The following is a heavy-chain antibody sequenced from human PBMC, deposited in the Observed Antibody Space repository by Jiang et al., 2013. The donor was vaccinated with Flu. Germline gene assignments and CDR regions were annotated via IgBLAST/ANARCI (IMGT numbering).Heavy chain of an antibody. CDR2: NTHSGNT. Sequence: TLSLTCAVYGGSVSDSYWNWIRQPPGKGLEWIGENTHSGNTKYNPSLKSRVTISVDTSNNQFSLKLTSVTAADTALYFCARSPGRHFFDSWGQGTLVTVSS. CDR3: ARSPGRHFFDS. J-gene: IGHJ4*02. CDR1: GGSVSDSY. V-gene: IGHV4-34*01. D-gene: IGHD2/OR15-2a*01.